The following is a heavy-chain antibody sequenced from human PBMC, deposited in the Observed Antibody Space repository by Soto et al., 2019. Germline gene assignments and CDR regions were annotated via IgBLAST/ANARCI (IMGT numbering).Heavy chain of an antibody. Sequence: SETLSLTCAVYGGSFSGYYWSWIRQPPGKGLEWIGEINHSGSTNYNPSLKSRVTISVDTSKNQFSLKLSSVTAADTAVYYCARGSRVAARLGTYYYGMDVWGQGTTVTVSS. CDR1: GGSFSGYY. J-gene: IGHJ6*02. CDR2: INHSGST. D-gene: IGHD6-6*01. V-gene: IGHV4-34*01. CDR3: ARGSRVAARLGTYYYGMDV.